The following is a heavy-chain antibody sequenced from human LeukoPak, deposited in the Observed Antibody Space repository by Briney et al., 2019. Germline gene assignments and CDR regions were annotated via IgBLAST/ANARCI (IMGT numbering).Heavy chain of an antibody. D-gene: IGHD6-6*01. CDR3: ARDPPLASSSFLGLLGKNWLDP. J-gene: IGHJ5*02. CDR1: GYTFTSYG. Sequence: ASVKVSCKASGYTFTSYGVSWVRQAPGQGLEWMGWISAYNGNTNYAQKLQGRVTMTTDTSTSTAYMELRSLRSDDTAVYYCARDPPLASSSFLGLLGKNWLDPWGQGTLVTVSS. CDR2: ISAYNGNT. V-gene: IGHV1-18*01.